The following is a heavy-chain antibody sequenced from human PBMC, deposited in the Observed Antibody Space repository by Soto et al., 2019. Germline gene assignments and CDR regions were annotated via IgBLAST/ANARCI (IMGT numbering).Heavy chain of an antibody. V-gene: IGHV1-69*02. CDR2: IIPILGIA. CDR3: ARHGTQAYYYYDYMDV. Sequence: QVQLVQSGAEVKKPGSSVKVSCKASGGTFSSYTISWVRQAPGQGLEWMGRIIPILGIANYAQKFQGRVTITADKSTSTAYMELSSLRSEDTAVYYCARHGTQAYYYYDYMDVWGKGTTVTVSS. CDR1: GGTFSSYT. J-gene: IGHJ6*03. D-gene: IGHD6-13*01.